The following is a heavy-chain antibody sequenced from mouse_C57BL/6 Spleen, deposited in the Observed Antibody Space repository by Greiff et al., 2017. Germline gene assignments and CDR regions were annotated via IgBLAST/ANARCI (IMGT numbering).Heavy chain of an antibody. J-gene: IGHJ2*01. D-gene: IGHD2-10*01. CDR2: ISSGGSYT. Sequence: EVKLVESGGDLVKPGGSLKLSCAASGFTFSSYGMSWVRQTPDKRLEWVATISSGGSYTYYPDSVKGRFTISRDNAKNSLYLQMSSLKSKDTALYYCARHGPYNGFDYWGQGTTLTVSS. CDR1: GFTFSSYG. CDR3: ARHGPYNGFDY. V-gene: IGHV5-6*01.